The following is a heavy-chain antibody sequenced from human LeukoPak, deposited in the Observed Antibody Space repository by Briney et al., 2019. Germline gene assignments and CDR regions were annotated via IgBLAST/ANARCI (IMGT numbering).Heavy chain of an antibody. CDR1: AFTFDDYA. D-gene: IGHD6-13*01. V-gene: IGHV3-9*01. J-gene: IGHJ4*02. CDR2: ISWNSGSI. CDR3: ARDPGYSSS. Sequence: PGRSLRLSCAASAFTFDDYAMHWVRHAPGKGLEWVSGISWNSGSIGYADSVKARFTISRDNAKNSLYLQMNSLRAEDTAVYYCARDPGYSSSWGQGTLVTVSS.